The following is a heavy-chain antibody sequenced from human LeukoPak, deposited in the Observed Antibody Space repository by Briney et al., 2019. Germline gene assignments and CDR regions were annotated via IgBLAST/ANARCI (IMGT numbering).Heavy chain of an antibody. CDR1: GFTFSSYS. CDR3: ARDIRLELRLGHYAFDI. V-gene: IGHV3-21*01. CDR2: ISSSSSYI. J-gene: IGHJ3*02. D-gene: IGHD1-7*01. Sequence: GGSLRLSCAASGFTFSSYSMNWVRQAPGKGLEWVSSISSSSSYIYYADSVKGRFTISRDNAKNSLYLQMNSLRAEDTAVYYCARDIRLELRLGHYAFDIWGQGTMVTVSS.